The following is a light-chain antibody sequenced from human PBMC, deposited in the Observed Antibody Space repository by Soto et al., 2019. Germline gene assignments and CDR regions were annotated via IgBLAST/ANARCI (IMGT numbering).Light chain of an antibody. V-gene: IGLV1-40*01. CDR1: SSNIGAGYD. CDR3: QSFDTRLNSVV. Sequence: QSMVTQPPSASGALGQRVTISCTGSSSNIGAGYDVHWYQQFPGRAPRLLIFGNNNRPSGVPDQFSGSKSGTSASLDISGLQADDEADYYCQSFDTRLNSVVFGGGTKLTVL. CDR2: GNN. J-gene: IGLJ2*01.